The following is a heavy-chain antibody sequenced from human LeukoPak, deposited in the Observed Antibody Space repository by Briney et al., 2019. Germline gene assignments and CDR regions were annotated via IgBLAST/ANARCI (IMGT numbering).Heavy chain of an antibody. CDR3: ATRRTITVANDNDAFDI. CDR2: FDPEDGET. CDR1: GYTLTELP. J-gene: IGHJ3*02. Sequence: EASVTVSCKVSGYTLTELPMHWVRQAPGKGLEWMGGFDPEDGETIYAQKFQGRVTMTEDTSTDTAYMELSSLRSEDTAVYYCATRRTITVANDNDAFDIWGQGTMVTVSS. D-gene: IGHD6-19*01. V-gene: IGHV1-24*01.